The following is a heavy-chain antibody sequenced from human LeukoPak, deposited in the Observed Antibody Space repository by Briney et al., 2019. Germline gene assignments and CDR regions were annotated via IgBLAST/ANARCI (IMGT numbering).Heavy chain of an antibody. CDR3: ATDRTNSYAPGY. CDR2: ISAYNGNT. D-gene: IGHD5-18*01. Sequence: ASVKVSCKASGYTFTSYGISWVRQAPGQGLEWMGWISAYNGNTNYAQKLQGRVTMTTDTSTSTAYMELRSLRSEDSAVYYCATDRTNSYAPGYWGQGTLVTVSS. J-gene: IGHJ4*02. CDR1: GYTFTSYG. V-gene: IGHV1-18*01.